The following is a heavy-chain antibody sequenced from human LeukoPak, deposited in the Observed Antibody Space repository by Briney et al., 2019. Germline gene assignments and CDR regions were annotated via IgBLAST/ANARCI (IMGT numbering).Heavy chain of an antibody. D-gene: IGHD2-21*01. CDR1: GFTFSSYS. J-gene: IGHJ4*02. V-gene: IGHV3-48*01. CDR2: IGTSSSPI. Sequence: GGSLRLSCAASGFTFSSYSMNWVRQAPGKGLEWVSYIGTSSSPIYYVDSVKGRFTISRDNSKNTLYLQMNSLRAEDTAVYYCANRNWGLPFDYWGQGTLVTVSS. CDR3: ANRNWGLPFDY.